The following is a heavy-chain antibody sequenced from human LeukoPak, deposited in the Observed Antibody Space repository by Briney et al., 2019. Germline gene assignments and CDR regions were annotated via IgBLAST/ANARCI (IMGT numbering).Heavy chain of an antibody. CDR2: INTNTGNP. CDR3: ARSDTPFCSGGSCYSLYNWFDP. D-gene: IGHD2-15*01. J-gene: IGHJ5*02. CDR1: GYTFTSYA. Sequence: ASVKVSCKASGYTFTSYAMNWVRQAPGQGLERMGWINTNTGNPTYAQGFTGRFVFSLDTSVSTAYLQISSLKAEDSAVYYCARSDTPFCSGGSCYSLYNWFDPWGQGTLVTVSS. V-gene: IGHV7-4-1*02.